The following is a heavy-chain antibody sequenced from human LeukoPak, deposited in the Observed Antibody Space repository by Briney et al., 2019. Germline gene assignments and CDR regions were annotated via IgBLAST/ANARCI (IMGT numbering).Heavy chain of an antibody. J-gene: IGHJ4*02. CDR2: IYYSGST. Sequence: SETLSLTCTVSGGSISSSSYYWGWIRQPPGKGLEWIGSIYYSGSTYYNPSLKSRVTISVDTSKNQFSLKLSSVTVADTAVYYCARDYYDSSGYPVYIDYWGQGTLVTVSS. CDR3: ARDYYDSSGYPVYIDY. D-gene: IGHD3-22*01. CDR1: GGSISSSSYY. V-gene: IGHV4-39*01.